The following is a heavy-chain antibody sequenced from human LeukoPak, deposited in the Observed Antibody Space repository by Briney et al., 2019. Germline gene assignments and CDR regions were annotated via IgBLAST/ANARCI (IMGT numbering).Heavy chain of an antibody. V-gene: IGHV4-4*07. CDR1: GCSISNYY. D-gene: IGHD3-9*01. J-gene: IGHJ4*02. Sequence: SETLSHTCTVPGCSISNYYWSWIRQPAGKGLEWIGRIYTSGSTNYNPSLKSRVTMSVDTSKNQFSLKLSSVTAADTAVYYCARVKRPYDILTGYYPEYYFDYWGQGTLVTVSS. CDR3: ARVKRPYDILTGYYPEYYFDY. CDR2: IYTSGST.